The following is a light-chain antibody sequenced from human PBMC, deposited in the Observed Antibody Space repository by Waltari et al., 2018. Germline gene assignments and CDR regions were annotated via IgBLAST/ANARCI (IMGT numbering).Light chain of an antibody. Sequence: DIQMTQSPSTLSASVGDRVTITCRARQSVNTWLDWVQQLPGKAPKVLIYKASNLEPGCPFRFSGSGSGTDFTLTISSLQPDDFASYYCQQYNDFPWTFGQGTKVEIK. CDR2: KAS. J-gene: IGKJ1*01. CDR3: QQYNDFPWT. CDR1: QSVNTW. V-gene: IGKV1-5*03.